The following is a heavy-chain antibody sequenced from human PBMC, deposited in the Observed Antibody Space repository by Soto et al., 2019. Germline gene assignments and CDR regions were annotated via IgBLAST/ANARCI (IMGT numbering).Heavy chain of an antibody. V-gene: IGHV3-30*18. J-gene: IGHJ3*02. CDR3: AKDVVILRYFDLDAFDI. D-gene: IGHD3-9*01. CDR1: GFTFSSYG. Sequence: PGGSLRLSCAASGFTFSSYGMRWVRQAPGKGLEWVAVISYDGSNKYYADSVKGRFTISRDNSKNTLYLQMNSLRAEDTAVYYCAKDVVILRYFDLDAFDIWGQGTMVPVSS. CDR2: ISYDGSNK.